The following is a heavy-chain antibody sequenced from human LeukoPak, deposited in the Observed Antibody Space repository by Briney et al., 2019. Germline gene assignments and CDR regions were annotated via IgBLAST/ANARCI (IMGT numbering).Heavy chain of an antibody. CDR1: GGTFSSYA. Sequence: ASVKVSCKASGGTFSSYAISRVRQAPGQGLEWMGGIIPIFGTEKYAQKFQGRVTITADESTSTAYMELSSLRSEDTAVYYCARIGAPYFYYYYMDVWGKGTTVTISS. J-gene: IGHJ6*03. CDR3: ARIGAPYFYYYYMDV. CDR2: IIPIFGTE. D-gene: IGHD3-10*01. V-gene: IGHV1-69*13.